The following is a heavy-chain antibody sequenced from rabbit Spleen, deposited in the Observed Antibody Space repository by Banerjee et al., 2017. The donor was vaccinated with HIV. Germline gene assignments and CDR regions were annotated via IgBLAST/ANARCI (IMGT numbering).Heavy chain of an antibody. V-gene: IGHV1S40*01. CDR1: GFSFSSSDY. J-gene: IGHJ6*01. D-gene: IGHD8-1*01. Sequence: QQLEESGGDLVKPGASLTLTCTASGFSFSSSDYMCWVRQAPGKGLEWMSCIAGGSGGFTYSASWAKGRFTISKTSSTTVTLQMTSLTAADTATYFCARDTGSSFSSYGMDLWGPGPSSPS. CDR3: ARDTGSSFSSYGMDL. CDR2: IAGGSGGFT.